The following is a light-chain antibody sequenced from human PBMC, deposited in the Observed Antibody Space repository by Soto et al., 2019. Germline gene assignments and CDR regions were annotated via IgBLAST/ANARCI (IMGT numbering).Light chain of an antibody. V-gene: IGKV3-15*01. J-gene: IGKJ4*01. CDR1: QSVSSS. CDR3: QQYNDYFT. Sequence: TQSPATLSLSPGERATLSCRASQSVSSSLAWYQQKPGRSPRLLIYGASTRAIGIPARFSGSGSGTEFTLTISSLQPDDFATYYCQQYNDYFTFGGGTKVDIK. CDR2: GAS.